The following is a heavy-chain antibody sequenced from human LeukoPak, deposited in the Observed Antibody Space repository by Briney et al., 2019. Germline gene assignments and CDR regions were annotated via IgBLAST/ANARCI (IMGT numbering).Heavy chain of an antibody. D-gene: IGHD2-15*01. CDR1: GGSISGYY. CDR2: MYETGHT. V-gene: IGHV4-59*08. CDR3: ARHPFATPFDY. J-gene: IGHJ4*02. Sequence: SETLSLTGSVSGGSISGYYWSWIRQPPGQGLEWIGYMYETGHTMYNSSLKSRVTMSLDTSRNYFSLSLSSVTAADTAVYYCARHPFATPFDYWGPGTLVTVSS.